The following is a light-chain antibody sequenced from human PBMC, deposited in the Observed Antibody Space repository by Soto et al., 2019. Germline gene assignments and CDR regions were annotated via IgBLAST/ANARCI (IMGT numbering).Light chain of an antibody. Sequence: DIVMTQSPDSLAVSLGERATINCKSSQSVLYSSNNKNYLAWYQQKPGQPPKLLIYWASTRESGVPDRFSGSGSGTDFTLTISSLQAEDVAVYYCQQYNNWPTFGGGTKVEIK. CDR2: WAS. CDR1: QSVLYSSNNKNY. J-gene: IGKJ4*01. CDR3: QQYNNWPT. V-gene: IGKV4-1*01.